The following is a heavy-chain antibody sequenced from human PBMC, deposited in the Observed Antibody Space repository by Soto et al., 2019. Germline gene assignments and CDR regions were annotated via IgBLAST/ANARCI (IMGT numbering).Heavy chain of an antibody. J-gene: IGHJ4*02. CDR3: ARHPSEDDSSGYYPPNFDY. CDR2: IYYSGST. V-gene: IGHV4-39*01. Sequence: SETLSLTCTVSGGSISSSSYYWGWIRQPPGKGLEWIGSIYYSGSTYYNPSLKSRVTISVDASKNQFSLKLNSVTAADTAVYYCARHPSEDDSSGYYPPNFDYWGQGTLVTVSS. CDR1: GGSISSSSYY. D-gene: IGHD3-22*01.